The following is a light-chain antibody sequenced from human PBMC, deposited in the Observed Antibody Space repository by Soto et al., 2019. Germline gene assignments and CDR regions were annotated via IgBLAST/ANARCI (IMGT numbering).Light chain of an antibody. CDR2: GAS. CDR1: QSVSSH. V-gene: IGKV3-15*01. Sequence: EVVLTQSPATLSVSPGERAALSCRARQSVSSHLAWYKQKPGQAPRLLIYGASTRPTVIPAMFSGSGSETEFTLTNSSRQSEDFAVGYCQQNTAGPRTLGGGTKVESK. J-gene: IGKJ4*01. CDR3: QQNTAGPRT.